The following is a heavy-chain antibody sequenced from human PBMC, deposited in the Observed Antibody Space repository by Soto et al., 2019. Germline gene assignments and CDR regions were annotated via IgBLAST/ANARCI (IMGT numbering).Heavy chain of an antibody. CDR2: IIPIFVTA. V-gene: IGHV1-69*13. D-gene: IGHD3-10*01. CDR3: ARGQPTSSGSTIDS. J-gene: IGHJ4*02. CDR1: GGTFSSYA. Sequence: SSVQVSFKASGGTFSSYAISWVRQAPGQWLEWMGGIIPIFVTANYAHKFQGRVTITADESTSTAYMELSSLRSEDTAVYYCARGQPTSSGSTIDSWGQGNMVTVSS.